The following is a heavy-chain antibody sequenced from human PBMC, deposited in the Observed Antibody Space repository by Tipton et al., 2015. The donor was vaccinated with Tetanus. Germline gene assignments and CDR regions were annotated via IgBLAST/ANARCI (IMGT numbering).Heavy chain of an antibody. CDR1: GFTFSSYD. CDR2: IGIPGDT. D-gene: IGHD1-26*01. CDR3: ARERSSGCFDP. Sequence: GSLRLSCAASGFTFSSYDMHWVRQATGKGLEWVSAIGIPGDTYYPDSVKGRFTISRENAKNSLYLQMNTLRADDTALYYCARERSSGCFDPWGRGTLVTVSS. J-gene: IGHJ5*02. V-gene: IGHV3-13*01.